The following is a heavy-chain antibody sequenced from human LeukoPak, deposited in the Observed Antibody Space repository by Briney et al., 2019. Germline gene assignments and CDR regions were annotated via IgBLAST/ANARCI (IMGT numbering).Heavy chain of an antibody. D-gene: IGHD6-6*01. J-gene: IGHJ4*02. CDR1: GGSISSYY. Sequence: SETLSLTCSVSGGSISSYYWSWIRQPPGKGLEWIGYIYYSGSTNYNPSLKSRVTISVDTSKNQFSLKLSSVTAADTAVYYCARDFLGSSGDYWGQGTPVTVSS. CDR2: IYYSGST. CDR3: ARDFLGSSGDY. V-gene: IGHV4-59*01.